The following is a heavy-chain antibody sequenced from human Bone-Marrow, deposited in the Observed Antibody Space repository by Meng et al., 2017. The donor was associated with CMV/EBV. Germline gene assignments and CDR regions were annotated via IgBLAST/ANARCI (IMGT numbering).Heavy chain of an antibody. CDR2: ISSSSSYI. CDR1: GFTFSSYS. D-gene: IGHD3-3*01. Sequence: GGSLRLSCAASGFTFSSYSMNWVRQAPGKGLEWVSSISSSSSYIYYADSVKGRFTISRDNAKNSLYLQMNSLRAEDTAVYYCAREFLGYDFWSGYYTGAPYYYYGMDVWGEATTAASSS. V-gene: IGHV3-21*01. CDR3: AREFLGYDFWSGYYTGAPYYYYGMDV. J-gene: IGHJ6*04.